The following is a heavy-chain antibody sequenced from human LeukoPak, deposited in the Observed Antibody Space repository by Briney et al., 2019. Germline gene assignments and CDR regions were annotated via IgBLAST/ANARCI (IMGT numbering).Heavy chain of an antibody. D-gene: IGHD2-21*01. J-gene: IGHJ4*02. V-gene: IGHV4-34*01. Sequence: PSQTLSLTCAVYGGSISGYYWSWIRQPPRKGMGWIGEINHSGSTNYNPSLKSRVTISVDTSKNQFSLKLSSVTAADTAVYYCARVLKLWSPLDYWGQGTLVTVSS. CDR3: ARVLKLWSPLDY. CDR2: INHSGST. CDR1: GGSISGYY.